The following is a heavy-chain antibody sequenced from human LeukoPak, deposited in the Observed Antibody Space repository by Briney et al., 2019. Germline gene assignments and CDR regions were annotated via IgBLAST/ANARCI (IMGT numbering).Heavy chain of an antibody. J-gene: IGHJ3*02. Sequence: SETLSLTCTVSGGSISNYYWTWIRQPPGKGLGWIGYIYSSGNTNYNPSLKSRVTISLDTSKNQFSLKLSSVTAADTAVYYCARRHKVGAGDALDIWGQGTMVTVSS. CDR1: GGSISNYY. CDR2: IYSSGNT. CDR3: ARRHKVGAGDALDI. D-gene: IGHD3-10*01. V-gene: IGHV4-59*08.